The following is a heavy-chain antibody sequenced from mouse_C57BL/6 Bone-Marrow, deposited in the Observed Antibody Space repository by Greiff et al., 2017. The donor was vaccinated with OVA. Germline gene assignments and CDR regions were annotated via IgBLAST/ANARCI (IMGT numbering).Heavy chain of an antibody. CDR3: TREGFYYSNYVGWYFDV. V-gene: IGHV1-64*01. Sequence: QVQLQQPGAELVKPGASVKLSCKTSGYTFTSYWMHWVKQRPGQGLEWIGMIHPNSGSTNYNEKFKSKATLTVDKSSSTAYMQLSSLTSEDSAVYNCTREGFYYSNYVGWYFDVWGTGTTVTVTS. CDR1: GYTFTSYW. J-gene: IGHJ1*03. CDR2: IHPNSGST. D-gene: IGHD2-5*01.